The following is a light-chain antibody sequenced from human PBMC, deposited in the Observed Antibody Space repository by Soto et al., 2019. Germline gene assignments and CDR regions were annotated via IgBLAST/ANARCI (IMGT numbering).Light chain of an antibody. Sequence: QSALTQPASVSGSPGQSITISCTGTSSDVDGYNYVSWYQQHPGKAPKLMIYEVTYRPSGVSNRFSGSKSGNTASLTISGLQAEDEADYYCSSYTSNTHVVFGGGTKLTVL. V-gene: IGLV2-14*01. CDR3: SSYTSNTHVV. CDR2: EVT. CDR1: SSDVDGYNY. J-gene: IGLJ2*01.